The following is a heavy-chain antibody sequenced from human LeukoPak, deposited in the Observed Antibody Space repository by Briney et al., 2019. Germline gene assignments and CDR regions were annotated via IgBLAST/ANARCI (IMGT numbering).Heavy chain of an antibody. CDR3: ARGYAAIPD. CDR1: GFTFSEYA. V-gene: IGHV3-7*01. D-gene: IGHD2-15*01. CDR2: IQDDGVEK. Sequence: PGGSLRLSCAASGFTFSEYAMTWVRQAPGKGLEWVANIQDDGVEKNYVESVKGRFIISRDNAKDSLFLQMSSLRDEDTALYYCARGYAAIPDWGQGTLVTVSS. J-gene: IGHJ4*02.